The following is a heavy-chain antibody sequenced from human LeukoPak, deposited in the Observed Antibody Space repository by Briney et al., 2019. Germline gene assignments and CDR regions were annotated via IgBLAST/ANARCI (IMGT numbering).Heavy chain of an antibody. V-gene: IGHV3-74*01. Sequence: GGSLRLSCAASGFSFSSSWMHWVRQAPGTGLVWVSRINSDGSTTNYADSVKGRFTISRDNAMSTLYLQMNSLRAEDTAVYYCARAYYYDSSGYLGSGAFDIWGQGTMVTVSS. CDR2: INSDGSTT. J-gene: IGHJ3*02. CDR3: ARAYYYDSSGYLGSGAFDI. D-gene: IGHD3-22*01. CDR1: GFSFSSSW.